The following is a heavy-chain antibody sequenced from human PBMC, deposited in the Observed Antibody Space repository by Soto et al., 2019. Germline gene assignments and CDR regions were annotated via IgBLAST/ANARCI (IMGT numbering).Heavy chain of an antibody. CDR2: ISDDGSNK. J-gene: IGHJ4*02. D-gene: IGHD3-22*01. CDR3: AREAIYYDTSGFSLYYFDY. CDR1: GFTFNSDT. Sequence: GGSLRLSCAASGFTFNSDTMHWVCQAPGKGLEWVALISDDGSNKHYADSVKGRFSISRDNSKNTLYLQLNSLRPEDTAVYYCAREAIYYDTSGFSLYYFDYWGQGSLVTVSS. V-gene: IGHV3-30-3*01.